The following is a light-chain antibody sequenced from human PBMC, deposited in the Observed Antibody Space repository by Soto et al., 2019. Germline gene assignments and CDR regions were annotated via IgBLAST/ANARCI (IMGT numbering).Light chain of an antibody. CDR2: EVI. CDR1: NSDVNY. Sequence: QSALTQPASVSGAPGQSITISCTGTNSDVNYVSWHQQHPGKAPKLMIYEVINRSSGVSTRFSGSKSGNTASLTISGLQAEDEADYYCSSSTSSNTFVFGTGTKLTV. CDR3: SSSTSSNTFV. V-gene: IGLV2-14*01. J-gene: IGLJ1*01.